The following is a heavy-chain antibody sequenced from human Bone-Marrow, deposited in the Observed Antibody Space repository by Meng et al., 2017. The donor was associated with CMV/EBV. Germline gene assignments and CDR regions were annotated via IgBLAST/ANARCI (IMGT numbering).Heavy chain of an antibody. V-gene: IGHV1-46*01. D-gene: IGHD2-2*01. CDR3: ARDVVVVPAANGDYYYYGMDV. J-gene: IGHJ6*02. Sequence: ASVKVSCKASGYTFTSYYMHWVRQAPGQGLEWMGIINPSGGSTSYAQKLQGRVTMTRDTSISTAYMELSRLRSDDTAVYYCARDVVVVPAANGDYYYYGMDVWGRGTTVTVSS. CDR1: GYTFTSYY. CDR2: INPSGGST.